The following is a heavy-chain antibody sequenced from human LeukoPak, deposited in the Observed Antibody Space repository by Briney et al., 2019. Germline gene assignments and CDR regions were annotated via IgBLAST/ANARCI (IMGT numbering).Heavy chain of an antibody. CDR3: AKSRPGGDPLEWLYVLDY. CDR1: GFTFSSYA. J-gene: IGHJ4*02. V-gene: IGHV3-23*01. D-gene: IGHD3-3*01. Sequence: GGSLRLSCAASGFTFSSYAMSWVRQAPGKGLEWVSAISGSGGSTYYADSVKGRFTISRDNSKNTLYLQMNSLRAEDTAVYYCAKSRPGGDPLEWLYVLDYWGQGTLVTVSS. CDR2: ISGSGGST.